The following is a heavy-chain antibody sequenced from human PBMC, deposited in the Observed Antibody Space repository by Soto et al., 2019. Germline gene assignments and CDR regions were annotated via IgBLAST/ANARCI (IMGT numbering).Heavy chain of an antibody. CDR3: ARSGPIHLWYDARSIYFDF. D-gene: IGHD5-18*01. CDR1: YGYITNYY. CDR2: AYYSGST. Sequence: ILRDTWTVSYGYITNYYWTWILQNPVKFLEWIGYAYYSGSTNYNPSLRSRVTMSVDTSKNQISLKLTSVTAADTAVYYCARSGPIHLWYDARSIYFDFWGQGTQVTVSS. J-gene: IGHJ4*02. V-gene: IGHV4-59*01.